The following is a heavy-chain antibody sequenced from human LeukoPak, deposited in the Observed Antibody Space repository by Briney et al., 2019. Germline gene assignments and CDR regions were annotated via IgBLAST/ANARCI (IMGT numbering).Heavy chain of an antibody. D-gene: IGHD3-22*01. CDR3: AKDRAYYYDSSGYYLDV. J-gene: IGHJ6*02. CDR1: GFTFRSYA. CDR2: ISGSGGST. V-gene: IGHV3-23*01. Sequence: GASLRLSCAASGFTFRSYAMSWVRQAPGKGLEWVSAISGSGGSTYYADSVKGRFTISRDNSKNTLYLQMNSLRAEDTAVYYCAKDRAYYYDSSGYYLDVWGQGTTVTVSS.